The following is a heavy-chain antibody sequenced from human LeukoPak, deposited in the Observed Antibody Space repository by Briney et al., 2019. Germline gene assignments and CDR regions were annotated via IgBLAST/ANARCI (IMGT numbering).Heavy chain of an antibody. V-gene: IGHV3-7*01. D-gene: IGHD3-16*02. CDR1: GFTFSSYW. CDR2: IKQDGSER. Sequence: PGGSLRLSCAASGFTFSSYWMSWVRQAPGKGLEWVATIKQDGSERYYVDSVKGRFTISRDNAKNSLYLQMNSLRAEDTAVYFCARGVGGYDYAWASYLIYFFDYWGQGTLVSVSS. J-gene: IGHJ4*02. CDR3: ARGVGGYDYAWASYLIYFFDY.